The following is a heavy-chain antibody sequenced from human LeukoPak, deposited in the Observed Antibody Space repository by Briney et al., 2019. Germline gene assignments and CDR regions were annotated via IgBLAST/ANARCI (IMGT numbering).Heavy chain of an antibody. V-gene: IGHV3-21*01. CDR3: ASGADILTGYYGY. D-gene: IGHD3-9*01. Sequence: GGSLRLSCAASGFTFSSYSMNWVRQAPGKGLEWVSSISSSSSYIYYADSVKGRFQISRHNAKHSLYLQVNSLGAEDTAVYYCASGADILTGYYGYWGQGTLVSVSS. CDR2: ISSSSSYI. J-gene: IGHJ4*02. CDR1: GFTFSSYS.